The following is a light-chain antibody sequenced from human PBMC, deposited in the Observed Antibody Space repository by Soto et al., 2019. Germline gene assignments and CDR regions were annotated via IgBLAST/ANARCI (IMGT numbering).Light chain of an antibody. Sequence: EIVLTQSPATLSLSPGERATLSCRASQSVRSYLAWYQKKPGQSPRLLIYDASNRATDVPARFSGSGSGTDFTLTISSLAPEDVAIYYCQQRNSWPLTFGGGTKVEIK. V-gene: IGKV3-11*01. CDR1: QSVRSY. J-gene: IGKJ4*01. CDR3: QQRNSWPLT. CDR2: DAS.